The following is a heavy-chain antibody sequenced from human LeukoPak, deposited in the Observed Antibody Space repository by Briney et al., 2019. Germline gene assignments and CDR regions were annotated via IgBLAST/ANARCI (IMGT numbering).Heavy chain of an antibody. CDR2: IYYSGST. J-gene: IGHJ3*02. Sequence: SETLSLTCTVSGGSISSSSYYWGWIRQPPGKGLEWIGSIYYSGSTYYNPSLKSRVTISVDTSKNQFSLKLSSVTAADTAVYYCARPGNDYDILTGSVDAFDIWGQGTMVTVSS. V-gene: IGHV4-39*01. CDR1: GGSISSSSYY. D-gene: IGHD3-9*01. CDR3: ARPGNDYDILTGSVDAFDI.